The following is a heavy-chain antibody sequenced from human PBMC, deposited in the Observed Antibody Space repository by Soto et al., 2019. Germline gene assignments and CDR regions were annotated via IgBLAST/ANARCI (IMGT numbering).Heavy chain of an antibody. D-gene: IGHD3-10*01. CDR3: ARVSGIYYYGMDV. V-gene: IGHV4-4*02. Sequence: SETLSLTCAVSGGSISSSNWWSWVRQPPGKGLEWIGEIYHSGSTNYNPSLKSRVTISVDKSKNQFSLKLNSVTAADTAVYYCARVSGIYYYGMDVWGQGTTVTVSS. J-gene: IGHJ6*02. CDR1: GGSISSSNW. CDR2: IYHSGST.